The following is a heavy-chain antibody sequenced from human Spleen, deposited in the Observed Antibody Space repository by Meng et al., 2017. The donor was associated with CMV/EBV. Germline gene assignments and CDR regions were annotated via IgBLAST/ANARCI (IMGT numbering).Heavy chain of an antibody. D-gene: IGHD3-3*01. J-gene: IGHJ6*02. CDR2: IIPIFGTA. CDR3: ARDTRSTIFGVARTNYYYYGMDV. Sequence: SVKVSCKASGYTFTNYGISWVRQAPGQGLEWMGGIIPIFGTANYAQKFQGRVTITTDESTSTAYMELSSLRSEDTAVYYCARDTRSTIFGVARTNYYYYGMDVWGQGTTVTVSS. CDR1: GYTFTNYG. V-gene: IGHV1-69*05.